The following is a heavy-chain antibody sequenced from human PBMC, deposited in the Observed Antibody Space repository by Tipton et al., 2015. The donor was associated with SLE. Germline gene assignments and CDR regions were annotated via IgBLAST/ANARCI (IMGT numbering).Heavy chain of an antibody. CDR2: INHSGST. CDR1: GGSFSGYY. J-gene: IGHJ4*02. Sequence: TLSLTCAVYGGSFSGYYWSWIRQPPGKGLEWLGEINHSGSTNYNPSLKSRVTISVDTSKNQFSLKLSSVTAADTAVYYCARSSGLLYYFDYWGQGTLVTVSS. V-gene: IGHV4-34*01. CDR3: ARSSGLLYYFDY. D-gene: IGHD6-19*01.